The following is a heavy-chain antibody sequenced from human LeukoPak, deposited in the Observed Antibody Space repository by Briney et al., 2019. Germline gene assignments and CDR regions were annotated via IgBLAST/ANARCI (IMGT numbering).Heavy chain of an antibody. CDR2: IYNSWTT. CDR1: GDSVSSGSNY. Sequence: SETLSLTCTVSGDSVSSGSNYWSWIRQPAGKGLEWIGRIYNSWTTNYNPSLKSRVTISVDTSKNQFSLKLSSVTAADTAVYYCARDRGIAAAVYNWFDPWGQGTLVTVSS. J-gene: IGHJ5*02. CDR3: ARDRGIAAAVYNWFDP. V-gene: IGHV4-61*02. D-gene: IGHD6-13*01.